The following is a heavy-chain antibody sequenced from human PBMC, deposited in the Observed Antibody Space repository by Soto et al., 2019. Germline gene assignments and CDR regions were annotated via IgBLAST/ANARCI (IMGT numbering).Heavy chain of an antibody. V-gene: IGHV4-34*01. D-gene: IGHD3-16*01. Sequence: SETLSLTCAVYGGSFSGYYWSWIRQPPGKGLEWIGEINHSGSTNYNPSLKSRVTISVGTSKNQFSLKLSSVTAADTAVYYCARSPHNMKRQKVFDYWVQGTLVT. CDR3: ARSPHNMKRQKVFDY. CDR1: GGSFSGYY. J-gene: IGHJ4*02. CDR2: INHSGST.